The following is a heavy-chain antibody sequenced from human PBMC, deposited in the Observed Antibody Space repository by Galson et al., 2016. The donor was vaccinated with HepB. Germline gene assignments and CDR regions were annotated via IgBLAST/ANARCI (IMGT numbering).Heavy chain of an antibody. V-gene: IGHV3-53*01. Sequence: SLRLSCAASGFTFSSYAMHWVRQAPGRAPECVSIIYSGGGTYYADSVKGRFTISRDSSKNTMYLQMNSLRVEDTAVYYCARALWGQSCSSTSCVTGGLDYWGPGTLVTVSS. CDR1: GFTFSSYA. J-gene: IGHJ4*02. CDR3: ARALWGQSCSSTSCVTGGLDY. CDR2: IYSGGGT. D-gene: IGHD2-2*01.